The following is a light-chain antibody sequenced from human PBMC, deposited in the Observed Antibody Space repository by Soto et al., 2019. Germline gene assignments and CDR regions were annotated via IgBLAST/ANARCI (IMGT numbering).Light chain of an antibody. J-gene: IGLJ3*02. CDR1: SSNIGAGYD. V-gene: IGLV1-40*01. CDR2: GNS. Sequence: QSVLTQPPSVSGARGQRVTISCTGSSSNIGAGYDVHWYQQLPGTAPKLLIYGNSNRPSGVPDRFSGSKSGTSASLAITGLQAEDDVDYYCQSYDSSLSGWLFGGGTKLTVL. CDR3: QSYDSSLSGWL.